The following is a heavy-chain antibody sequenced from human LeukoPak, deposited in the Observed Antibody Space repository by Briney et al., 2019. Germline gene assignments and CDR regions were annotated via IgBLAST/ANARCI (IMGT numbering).Heavy chain of an antibody. CDR3: ARGPSITMVRGGQWYYYMDV. D-gene: IGHD3-10*01. J-gene: IGHJ6*03. CDR2: INPTGGST. CDR1: GYTFTSYY. V-gene: IGHV1-46*01. Sequence: ASVKVSCKASGYTFTSYYMHWVRQAPGQGLEWMGLINPTGGSTGYAQKFQGRVTVTRDTSTSTVYMEVSSLRSEDTAVYYCARGPSITMVRGGQWYYYMDVWGKGTAVTISS.